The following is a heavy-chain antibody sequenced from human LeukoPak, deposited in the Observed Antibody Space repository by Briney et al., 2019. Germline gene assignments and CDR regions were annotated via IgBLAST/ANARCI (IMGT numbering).Heavy chain of an antibody. J-gene: IGHJ4*02. D-gene: IGHD6-25*01. CDR3: ARVAERHLDYYFDY. V-gene: IGHV1-18*01. Sequence: ASVKVSCKASGYTFSSYGFSWVRQAPGQGLEWMGWISAYNGDTKYAQKLQGRVTMTTDTSTTTAYMELRSLRSDDTAVYHCARVAERHLDYYFDYWGQGTLVTVSS. CDR1: GYTFSSYG. CDR2: ISAYNGDT.